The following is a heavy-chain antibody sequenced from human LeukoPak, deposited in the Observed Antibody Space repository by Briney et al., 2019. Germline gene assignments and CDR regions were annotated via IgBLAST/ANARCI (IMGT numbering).Heavy chain of an antibody. D-gene: IGHD4-11*01. CDR1: GFTFSNSW. Sequence: GGSLRLSCTASGFTFSNSWMSWVRQAPGKGLEWVANIRQDGSEKYYVDSVKGRFTISRDNAKNSLFLRMNSLRAEDTAVYYCARNQYWGQGTLVTVSS. CDR2: IRQDGSEK. CDR3: ARNQY. V-gene: IGHV3-7*01. J-gene: IGHJ4*02.